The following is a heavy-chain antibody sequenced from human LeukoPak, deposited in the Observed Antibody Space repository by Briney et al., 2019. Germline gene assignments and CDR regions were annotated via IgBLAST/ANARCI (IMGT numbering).Heavy chain of an antibody. CDR1: GGSISSRSYY. Sequence: SETLSRTCTVSGGSISSRSYYWGWIRQPPGKGLEWIGSIYYSGITYYNPSLKSRVTISVDTSKNQFSLKLSSVAAADTAVYYCAREAVTTFTGDGAFDIWGQGTMVTVSS. V-gene: IGHV4-39*07. CDR2: IYYSGIT. J-gene: IGHJ3*02. CDR3: AREAVTTFTGDGAFDI. D-gene: IGHD4-11*01.